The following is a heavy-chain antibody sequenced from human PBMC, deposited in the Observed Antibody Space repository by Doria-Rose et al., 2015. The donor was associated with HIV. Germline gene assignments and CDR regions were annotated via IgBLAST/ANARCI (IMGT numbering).Heavy chain of an antibody. J-gene: IGHJ4*02. CDR1: GVSLSSPGMG. Sequence: LTLTCTVSGVSLSSPGMGVSWIRQPPGKALEWLANIFSDDGRSYKTSLKSRLTISRGTSKSQVVLTMTDMDPVDTATYYCARIKSSRWYHKYYFDFWGQGTLVIVSA. CDR3: ARIKSSRWYHKYYFDF. CDR2: IFSDDGR. D-gene: IGHD6-13*01. V-gene: IGHV2-26*01.